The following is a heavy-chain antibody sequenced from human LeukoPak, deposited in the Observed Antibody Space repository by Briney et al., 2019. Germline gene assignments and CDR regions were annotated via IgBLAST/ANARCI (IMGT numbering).Heavy chain of an antibody. D-gene: IGHD3-9*01. Sequence: GGSLRLSCAASGFTFSSYGMHWVRQAPGKGLEWVAVISYDGSNKYYADSVKGRFTISRDNSKNTLYLQMNSLRAEDTAVYYCAKAYDILTGYSPDYYYYGMDVWGQGTTVTVSS. CDR3: AKAYDILTGYSPDYYYYGMDV. J-gene: IGHJ6*02. CDR2: ISYDGSNK. CDR1: GFTFSSYG. V-gene: IGHV3-30*18.